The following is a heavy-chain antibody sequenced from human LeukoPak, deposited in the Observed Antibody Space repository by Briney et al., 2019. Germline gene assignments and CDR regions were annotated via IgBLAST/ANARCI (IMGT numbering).Heavy chain of an antibody. V-gene: IGHV1-69*04. CDR1: GGTFSSYA. CDR2: IIPILGIA. CDR3: ATYGDTGELDY. J-gene: IGHJ4*02. D-gene: IGHD4-17*01. Sequence: SVKVSCKASGGTFSSYAISWVRQAPGQGLEWMGRIIPILGIANYAQKFQGRITITADKSTSTAYMELSSLRSEDTAVYYCATYGDTGELDYWGQGTLVTVSS.